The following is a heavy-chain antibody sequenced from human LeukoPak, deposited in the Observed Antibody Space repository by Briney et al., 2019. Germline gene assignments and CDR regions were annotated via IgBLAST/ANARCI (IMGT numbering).Heavy chain of an antibody. CDR1: GGSFSGYY. D-gene: IGHD3-3*01. CDR2: LNQSGRY. Sequence: SETLSLTCAVYGGSFSGYYWSWIPHPPGRGLECVGELNQSGRYNYIPSIKSRGTISVDTSKNQVSMKLSSVTAADTAVYYCARDRIREWQHTVGLYYWGQGTLVTVSS. J-gene: IGHJ4*02. CDR3: ARDRIREWQHTVGLYY. V-gene: IGHV4-34*01.